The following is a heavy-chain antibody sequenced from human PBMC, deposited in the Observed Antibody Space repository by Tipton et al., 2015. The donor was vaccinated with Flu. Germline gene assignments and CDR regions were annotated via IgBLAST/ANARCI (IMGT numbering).Heavy chain of an antibody. D-gene: IGHD6-19*01. V-gene: IGHV1-2*06. CDR3: AGVVSSGSDRWFDP. J-gene: IGHJ5*02. CDR2: INPNSGGT. Sequence: QLVQSGAEVKKPGASVKVSCKASGYTFTGYYMHWVRQAPGQGLEWMGRINPNSGGTNYAQKFQGRVTMTRDTSISTAYMELSRLRCDDTAVFYCAGVVSSGSDRWFDPWGQGTLVTVSS. CDR1: GYTFTGYY.